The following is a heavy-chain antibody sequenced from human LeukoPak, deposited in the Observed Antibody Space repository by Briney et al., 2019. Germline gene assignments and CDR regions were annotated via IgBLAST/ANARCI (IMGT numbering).Heavy chain of an antibody. J-gene: IGHJ4*02. D-gene: IGHD3-22*01. CDR1: GFAFSAYE. CDR3: TTLGYHLDS. CDR2: IAGSDTTT. Sequence: GGSLRLSCLASGFAFSAYEMNWVRQAPGKGLEWVSYIAGSDTTTYYADSVKGRFTISRDNAKNSLYLQMNSLRAEDTALYYCTTLGYHLDSWGQGTLVTVSS. V-gene: IGHV3-48*03.